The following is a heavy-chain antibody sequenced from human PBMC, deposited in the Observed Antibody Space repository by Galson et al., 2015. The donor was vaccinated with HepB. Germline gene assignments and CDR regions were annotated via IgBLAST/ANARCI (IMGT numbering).Heavy chain of an antibody. D-gene: IGHD6-13*01. J-gene: IGHJ5*02. CDR1: GFTFSSYS. CDR2: ISSSSSYI. CDR3: ARVIAAAGTRRGDNWFDP. Sequence: SLRLSCAASGFTFSSYSMNWVRQAPGKGLEWVSSISSSSSYIYYADSVKGRFTISRDNAKNSLYLQMNSLRAEDTAVYYCARVIAAAGTRRGDNWFDPWGQGTLVTVSS. V-gene: IGHV3-21*01.